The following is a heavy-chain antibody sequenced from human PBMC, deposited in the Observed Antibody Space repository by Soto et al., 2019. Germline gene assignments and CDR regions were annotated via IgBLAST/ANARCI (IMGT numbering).Heavy chain of an antibody. D-gene: IGHD4-17*01. V-gene: IGHV4-4*02. CDR1: GGSISSSNW. Sequence: PSETLSLTCAVSGGSISSSNWWSWVRQPPGKGLEWIGEIYHSGSTNYNPSLKSRVTISVDTSKNQFSLKLSSVTAADTAVYYCARTDYGEHYYGLDVWGQGTTVTVSS. J-gene: IGHJ6*02. CDR2: IYHSGST. CDR3: ARTDYGEHYYGLDV.